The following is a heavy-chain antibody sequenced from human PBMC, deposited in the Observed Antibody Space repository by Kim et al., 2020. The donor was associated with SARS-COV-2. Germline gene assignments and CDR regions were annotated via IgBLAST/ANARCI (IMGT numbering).Heavy chain of an antibody. CDR3: AHKGGIAVAGALDY. J-gene: IGHJ4*02. Sequence: STSLKSRLTITKDTSKNQVVLTMTNMDPVDTATYYCAHKGGIAVAGALDYWGQGTLVTVSS. V-gene: IGHV2-5*01. D-gene: IGHD6-19*01.